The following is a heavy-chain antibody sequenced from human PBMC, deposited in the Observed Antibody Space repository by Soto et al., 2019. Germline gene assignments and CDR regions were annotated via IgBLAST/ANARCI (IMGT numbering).Heavy chain of an antibody. Sequence: QAQLVQSGAEVKEPGASVKVSCKASGYSFTTSVITWCRQAPGQGLEWMGWISTYNGNTNYAQKLQDRVTLTTDTSTSTAYMELRSLRSDDTAVYYCARRLYGDYDYWGQGTLVTVSS. D-gene: IGHD4-17*01. CDR1: GYSFTTSV. J-gene: IGHJ4*02. V-gene: IGHV1-18*01. CDR3: ARRLYGDYDY. CDR2: ISTYNGNT.